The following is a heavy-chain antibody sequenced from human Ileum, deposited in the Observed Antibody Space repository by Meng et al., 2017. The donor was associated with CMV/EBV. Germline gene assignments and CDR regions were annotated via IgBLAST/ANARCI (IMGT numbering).Heavy chain of an antibody. CDR1: GFTFDDYT. V-gene: IGHV3-43*01. Sequence: ASGFTFDDYTMHWVRQAPGKGLEWVSLISWDGGSTYYADSVKGRFTISRDNSKNSLYLQMNSLRTEDTALYYCAKDIWGSSWYYLDYWGQGTLVTVSS. CDR2: ISWDGGST. CDR3: AKDIWGSSWYYLDY. J-gene: IGHJ4*02. D-gene: IGHD6-13*01.